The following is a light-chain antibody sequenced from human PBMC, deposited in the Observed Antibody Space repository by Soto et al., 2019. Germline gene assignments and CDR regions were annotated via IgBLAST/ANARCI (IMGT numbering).Light chain of an antibody. CDR2: GNS. Sequence: QSVLTQPPSVSGAPGQRVTISCTGSSSNIGAGYDVHWYQHLPGTAPKLLMYGNSNRPSGVPDRFSGSKSGTSASLAITGLQAEDEADYYCQSYDSSLTALVFGGGTKVTVL. CDR1: SSNIGAGYD. CDR3: QSYDSSLTALV. V-gene: IGLV1-40*01. J-gene: IGLJ2*01.